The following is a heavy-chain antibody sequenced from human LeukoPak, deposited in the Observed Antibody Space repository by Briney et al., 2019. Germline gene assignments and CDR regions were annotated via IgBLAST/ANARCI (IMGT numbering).Heavy chain of an antibody. J-gene: IGHJ6*03. CDR1: EGSISSSSYY. D-gene: IGHD6-13*01. CDR2: IYYSGST. Sequence: SETLSLTCTVSEGSISSSSYYWGWIRQPPGKGLEWIGSIYYSGSTYYNPSLKSRVTISVDTSKNQFSLKLSSVTAADTAVYYCARSDSSSWFAVMDVWGKGTTVTVSS. CDR3: ARSDSSSWFAVMDV. V-gene: IGHV4-39*07.